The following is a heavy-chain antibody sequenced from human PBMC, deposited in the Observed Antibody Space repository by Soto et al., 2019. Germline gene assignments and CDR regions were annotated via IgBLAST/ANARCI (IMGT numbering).Heavy chain of an antibody. J-gene: IGHJ5*02. CDR3: AKDSNGSGPPSGLDP. CDR1: GFTFSSYG. D-gene: IGHD3-10*01. Sequence: QVPLVESGGGVVQPGRSLRLSCAASGFTFSSYGMHWVRQAPGKGLEWVAVISYDGSNKYYADSVKGRFTISRDNSKNTLYLQMNSLRAEDTAVYYCAKDSNGSGPPSGLDPWGQGTLVTVSS. V-gene: IGHV3-30*18. CDR2: ISYDGSNK.